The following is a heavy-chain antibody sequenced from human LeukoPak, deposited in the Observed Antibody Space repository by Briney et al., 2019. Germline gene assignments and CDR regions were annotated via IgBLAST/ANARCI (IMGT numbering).Heavy chain of an antibody. D-gene: IGHD3-3*01. J-gene: IGHJ4*02. V-gene: IGHV3-30*02. CDR2: IRYDGSNK. Sequence: GGSLRLSCAASGFTFSSYGMHWVRQAPGKGLEWVAFIRYDGSNKYYADSVKGRFTISRDNSKNTLYLQMNSLRAEDTAVYYCAKEAQYDFWSGYLGYWGQGTLVTVSS. CDR1: GFTFSSYG. CDR3: AKEAQYDFWSGYLGY.